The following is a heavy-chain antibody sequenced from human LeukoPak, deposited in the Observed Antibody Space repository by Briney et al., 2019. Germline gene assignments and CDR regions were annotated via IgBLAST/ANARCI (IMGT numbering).Heavy chain of an antibody. CDR3: ARVYYSSSYDYWYFDL. V-gene: IGHV4-4*07. J-gene: IGHJ2*01. Sequence: SETLSLTCTVSGYSISSGYYWGWIRQPAGKGLEWIGRIYTSGSTNYNPSLKSRVTMSVDTSKNQFSLKLNSVTAADTAVYYCARVYYSSSYDYWYFDLWGRGTLVTVSS. CDR2: IYTSGST. CDR1: GYSISSGYY. D-gene: IGHD6-13*01.